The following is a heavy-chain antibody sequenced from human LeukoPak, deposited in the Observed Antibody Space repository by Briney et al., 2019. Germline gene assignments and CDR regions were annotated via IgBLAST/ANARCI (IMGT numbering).Heavy chain of an antibody. CDR3: ARERSSGWSSVMDV. D-gene: IGHD6-19*01. V-gene: IGHV3-7*01. Sequence: GGSLRLSCAASGFTFSSYWMTWVRQAPGKGLEWVANIKQDGSEKYCVDSVKGRFTISRDNAKSSLYLQMNSLRADDTAVYYCARERSSGWSSVMDVWGQGTTVTVSS. CDR1: GFTFSSYW. J-gene: IGHJ6*02. CDR2: IKQDGSEK.